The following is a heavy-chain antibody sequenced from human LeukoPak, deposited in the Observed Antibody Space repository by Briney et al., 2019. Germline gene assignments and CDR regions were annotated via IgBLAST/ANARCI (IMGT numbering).Heavy chain of an antibody. CDR1: GFTFSSYE. D-gene: IGHD4-17*01. Sequence: GGSLRLSCAASGFTFSSYEMNWVRQAPGKGLEWDSSISSSATYIYYADSVRGRFTISRDDAKNSLFLHMNSLRAEDTAVYYCATWDDYGDYVAFEYWGQGTLVTVSS. CDR2: ISSSATYI. V-gene: IGHV3-21*01. CDR3: ATWDDYGDYVAFEY. J-gene: IGHJ4*02.